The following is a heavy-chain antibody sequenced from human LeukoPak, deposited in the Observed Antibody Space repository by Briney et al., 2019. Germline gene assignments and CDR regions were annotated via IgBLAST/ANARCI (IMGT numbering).Heavy chain of an antibody. V-gene: IGHV1-2*02. D-gene: IGHD2-15*01. J-gene: IGHJ4*02. Sequence: GASVKVSCKASGYIFSGYYMHWVRQAPGQGLEWMGWINPNSGDTNYAQKFQGRVTMTRDTSISTAYMELSRLRSDDTAVYYCARDQVGAARFDSWGQGTLVTVS. CDR1: GYIFSGYY. CDR2: INPNSGDT. CDR3: ARDQVGAARFDS.